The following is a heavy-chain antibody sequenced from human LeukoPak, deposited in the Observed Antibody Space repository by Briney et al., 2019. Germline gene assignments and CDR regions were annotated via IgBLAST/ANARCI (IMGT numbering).Heavy chain of an antibody. V-gene: IGHV3-74*01. CDR3: ARGASARQDF. Sequence: GGSLRLSCAASGFTFSTYWMHWVRQAPGKGLVWVSRIYIDGSSTNYADSVKGRFTISRDNAKNTLHLQMDGLRADDTAVYYCARGASARQDFWGQGTLVTVSS. CDR2: IYIDGSST. CDR1: GFTFSTYW. J-gene: IGHJ4*02. D-gene: IGHD2-2*01.